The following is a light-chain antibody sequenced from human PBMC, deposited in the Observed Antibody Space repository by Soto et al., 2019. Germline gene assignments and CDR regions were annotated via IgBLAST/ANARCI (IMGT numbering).Light chain of an antibody. V-gene: IGKV3-15*01. CDR3: QQYNNWPPWT. CDR1: QSVSSN. J-gene: IGKJ1*01. CDR2: GAS. Sequence: EIVMTQSPATLSVSPGERATLSCRASQSVSSNLAWYQQKPGQAPRLLIYGASTRATGIPARFSGSGSGTEFTLNISRLQSEDFEVYYYQQYNNWPPWTFGQGTKVEIK.